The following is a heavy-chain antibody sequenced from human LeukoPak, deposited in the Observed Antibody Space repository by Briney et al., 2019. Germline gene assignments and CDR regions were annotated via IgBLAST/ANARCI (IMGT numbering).Heavy chain of an antibody. CDR2: INLNSGGT. CDR1: GYTFTGYY. CDR3: ARGRPGYSSGPDT. J-gene: IGHJ5*02. D-gene: IGHD6-19*01. Sequence: ASVKVSCKASGYTFTGYYMHWVRQAPGQGLEWMGWINLNSGGTNYAQKFQGRVTMTRDTSISTAYMELSRLRSDDTAVYYCARGRPGYSSGPDTWGQGTLVTVSS. V-gene: IGHV1-2*02.